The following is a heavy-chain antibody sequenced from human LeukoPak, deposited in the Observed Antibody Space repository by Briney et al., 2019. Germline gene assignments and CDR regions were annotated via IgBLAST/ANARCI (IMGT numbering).Heavy chain of an antibody. J-gene: IGHJ3*02. D-gene: IGHD2-15*01. Sequence: GGSLGLSCAASGFTFSSYWMSWVRQAPGKGLEWVANIKQDGSEKYYVDSVKGRFTISRDNAKNSLYLQMNSLRAEDTAVYYCARVPRAGYCSGGSCYKDHAFDIWGQGTMVTVSS. CDR2: IKQDGSEK. CDR3: ARVPRAGYCSGGSCYKDHAFDI. V-gene: IGHV3-7*01. CDR1: GFTFSSYW.